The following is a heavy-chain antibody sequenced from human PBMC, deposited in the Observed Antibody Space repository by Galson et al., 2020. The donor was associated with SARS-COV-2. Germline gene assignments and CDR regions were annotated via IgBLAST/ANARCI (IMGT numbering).Heavy chain of an antibody. D-gene: IGHD3-22*01. CDR1: GFTFSSYS. CDR2: ISSSSYI. V-gene: IGHV3-21*01. J-gene: IGHJ3*02. Sequence: RLSCAASGFTFSSYSMNWVRQAPGKGLEWVSSISSSSYIYYADSVKGRFTISRDNAKNSLYLQMNSLSAEDTAVYYCARTGGYDSSGYYPDAFDIWGQGTMVTVSS. CDR3: ARTGGYDSSGYYPDAFDI.